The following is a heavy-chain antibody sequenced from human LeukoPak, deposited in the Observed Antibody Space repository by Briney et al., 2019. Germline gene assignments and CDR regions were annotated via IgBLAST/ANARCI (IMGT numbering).Heavy chain of an antibody. V-gene: IGHV3-21*01. D-gene: IGHD5-12*01. CDR2: ISSSGDYI. Sequence: GSLRLSCAASGFTFGAYSMNWVRQAPGKGLEWVSSISSSGDYIHYSDSVKGRFAISRDNTKTSVFLQMNTLRVEDTAVYYCARSDIARSGDWFFDIWGRGTLVAVSS. J-gene: IGHJ2*01. CDR3: ARSDIARSGDWFFDI. CDR1: GFTFGAYS.